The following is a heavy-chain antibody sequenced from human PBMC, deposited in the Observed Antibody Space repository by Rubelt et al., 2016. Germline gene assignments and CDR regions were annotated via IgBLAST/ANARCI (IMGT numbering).Heavy chain of an antibody. Sequence: QVQLQQWGAGLLKPSETLSLTCVVYGGSFSGYYWSWIRQPPGKGLEWIGEINHSGSTNYNPSLKSRVTISLDTSKNKLFLELTSVTAADTAVYYCARDLRVRGVTGVFDDWGQGTLVTVSS. CDR3: ARDLRVRGVTGVFDD. CDR1: GGSFSGYY. CDR2: INHSGST. J-gene: IGHJ4*02. V-gene: IGHV4-34*01. D-gene: IGHD3-10*01.